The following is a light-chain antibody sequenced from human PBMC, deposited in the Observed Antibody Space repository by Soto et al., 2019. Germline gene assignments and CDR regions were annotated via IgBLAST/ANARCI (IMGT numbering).Light chain of an antibody. V-gene: IGLV1-40*01. CDR1: SSNIGAGYD. J-gene: IGLJ1*01. Sequence: QSVLTQPPSVSGAPGQRVTISCTGSSSNIGAGYDVHWYQQLPGTAPKLIIYANNNRPSGVPDRFSGSKSGTSASLAITGLQAEDEADYYCQSYESSLSGSRVFGTGTKLTVL. CDR2: ANN. CDR3: QSYESSLSGSRV.